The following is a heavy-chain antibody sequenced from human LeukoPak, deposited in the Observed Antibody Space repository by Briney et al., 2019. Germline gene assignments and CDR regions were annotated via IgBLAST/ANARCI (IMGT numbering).Heavy chain of an antibody. D-gene: IGHD3-10*01. V-gene: IGHV3-74*01. CDR2: INSDGSSR. CDR1: GFTFSSYW. Sequence: GGSLRLSCAASGFTFSSYWMHWVRQAPGKGLVWVSRINSDGSSRSYADSVRGRFTISRENAKNSFFLQMNSLRAGGTAVYYCARGGYFGSGPMDVWGQGTTVTVSS. J-gene: IGHJ6*02. CDR3: ARGGYFGSGPMDV.